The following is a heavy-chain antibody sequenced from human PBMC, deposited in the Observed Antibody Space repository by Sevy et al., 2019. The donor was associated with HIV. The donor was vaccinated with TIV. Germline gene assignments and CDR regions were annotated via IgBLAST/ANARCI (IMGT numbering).Heavy chain of an antibody. D-gene: IGHD6-6*01. CDR3: AREDIADRHFDY. CDR1: GFTFSDYG. CDR2: IWYDGSNK. Sequence: GGSLRLSCAASGFTFSDYGMHWVRQAPGKGLEWVAVIWYDGSNKYYAESVKGRFTISRDNAKNSLYLQMNSLRVEDTAVYYCAREDIADRHFDYWGQGTLVTVSS. J-gene: IGHJ4*02. V-gene: IGHV3-33*01.